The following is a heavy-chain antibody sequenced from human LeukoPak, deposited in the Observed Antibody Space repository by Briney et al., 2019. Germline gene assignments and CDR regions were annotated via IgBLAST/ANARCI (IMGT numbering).Heavy chain of an antibody. CDR3: ARDPGEDY. V-gene: IGHV3-23*01. CDR1: GFTFANHD. D-gene: IGHD3-16*01. CDR2: VSASGSSR. Sequence: GGSLRLSCAASGFTFANHDMSWVRQAPGKGLEWVSGVSASGSSRFYADSVKGRFTVSRDNSKNTLYLQMNSLRVEDTAVYYCARDPGEDYWGQGTLVTVSS. J-gene: IGHJ4*02.